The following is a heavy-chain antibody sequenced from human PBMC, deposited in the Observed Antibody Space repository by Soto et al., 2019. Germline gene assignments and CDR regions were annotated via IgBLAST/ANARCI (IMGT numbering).Heavy chain of an antibody. D-gene: IGHD3-3*01. CDR3: ARDSGEGYDFWSGYYGY. CDR1: GGSISSYY. Sequence: SETLSLTCTVSGGSISSYYWSWIRQPPGKGLEWIGYIYYSGSTNYNPSLKSRVTISVDTSKNQFSLKLSSVTAADTAVYYCARDSGEGYDFWSGYYGYWGQGTLVTVSS. V-gene: IGHV4-59*01. J-gene: IGHJ4*02. CDR2: IYYSGST.